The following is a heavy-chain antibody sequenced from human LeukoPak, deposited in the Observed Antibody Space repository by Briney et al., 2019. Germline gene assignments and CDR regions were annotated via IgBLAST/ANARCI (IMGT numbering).Heavy chain of an antibody. CDR1: GFTFSSYW. CDR2: INSDGSST. J-gene: IGHJ4*02. CDR3: ASGSDVTIFGVVNLFDY. V-gene: IGHV3-74*01. Sequence: SGGSLGLSCAASGFTFSSYWMHWVRQAPGKGLVWVSRINSDGSSTSYAGSVKGRFTISRDNAKNTLYLQMNSLRAEDTAVYYCASGSDVTIFGVVNLFDYWGQGTLVTVSP. D-gene: IGHD3-3*01.